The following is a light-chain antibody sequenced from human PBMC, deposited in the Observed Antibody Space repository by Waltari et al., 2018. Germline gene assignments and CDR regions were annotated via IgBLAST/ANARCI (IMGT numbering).Light chain of an antibody. CDR2: GAA. V-gene: IGKV3-15*01. Sequence: EVVMTQSPATLSVSPGERATLTCRASQSVSTNLAWSQQKPGQAPRPPIYGAAVRATDIPARFSGSGSGTEFTLTISSLQSEDFAVYYCHQYNDWPPTFGQGTTVEIK. CDR3: HQYNDWPPT. CDR1: QSVSTN. J-gene: IGKJ1*01.